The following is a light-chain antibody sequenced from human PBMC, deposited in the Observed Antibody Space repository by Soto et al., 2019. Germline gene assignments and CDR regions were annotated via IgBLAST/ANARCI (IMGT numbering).Light chain of an antibody. CDR2: AAS. V-gene: IGKV1-6*01. CDR1: QGSRND. CDR3: LQDYNYPRT. J-gene: IGKJ2*01. Sequence: AIQMTQSPSSLSASVGDRVTITCRASQGSRNDLGWYQQKPGKAPKLMIYAASSLQSGVPSRFSGSGSGTDFTLTISILQPEDFATYYCLQDYNYPRTFGHGTTLEIK.